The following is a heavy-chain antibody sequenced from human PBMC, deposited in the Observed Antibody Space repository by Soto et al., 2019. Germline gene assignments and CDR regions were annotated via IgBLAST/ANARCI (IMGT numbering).Heavy chain of an antibody. D-gene: IGHD2-15*01. Sequence: SQTLSLTCAISGDSVSSNSAAWNWIRQSPSKGLKWLGRTYYRSKWYNDYAVSVKSRITINPDTSKNQFSLQLNSVTPEDTAVYYCARDRSSGYCSGGSCYPYYFDYWGQGTLVTVSS. CDR1: GDSVSSNSAA. J-gene: IGHJ4*02. V-gene: IGHV6-1*01. CDR2: TYYRSKWYN. CDR3: ARDRSSGYCSGGSCYPYYFDY.